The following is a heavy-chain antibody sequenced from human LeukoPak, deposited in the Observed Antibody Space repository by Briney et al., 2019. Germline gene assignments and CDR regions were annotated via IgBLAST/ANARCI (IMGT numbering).Heavy chain of an antibody. Sequence: SETLSLTCTVAGGSISSYYWSWIRQPPGKGLEWIGYIYYSGSTNYNPSLKSRVTISVDTSKNQFSLKLSSETAADTAVYYCARGQWELLFDIWGQGTMLTVSS. V-gene: IGHV4-59*01. CDR1: GGSISSYY. CDR2: IYYSGST. CDR3: ARGQWELLFDI. D-gene: IGHD1-26*01. J-gene: IGHJ3*02.